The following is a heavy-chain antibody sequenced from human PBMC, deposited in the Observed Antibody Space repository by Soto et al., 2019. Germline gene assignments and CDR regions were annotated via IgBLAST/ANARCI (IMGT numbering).Heavy chain of an antibody. V-gene: IGHV3-23*01. D-gene: IGHD3-3*02. Sequence: GGSLRLSCAASGFTFSSYAMSWVRQAPGKGLEWVSAISGSGGSTYYADSVKGRFTISRDNSKNTLYLQMNSLRAEDTAVYYCANIGFLEPYFDYWGQGTLVTAPQ. J-gene: IGHJ4*02. CDR3: ANIGFLEPYFDY. CDR1: GFTFSSYA. CDR2: ISGSGGST.